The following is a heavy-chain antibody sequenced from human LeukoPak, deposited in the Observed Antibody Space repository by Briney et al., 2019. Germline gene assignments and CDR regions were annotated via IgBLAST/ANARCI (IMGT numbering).Heavy chain of an antibody. Sequence: GGSLRLSCAASGFTFSSYEMNWVRQAPGKGLEWVSYISSSGSTIYYADSVKGRFTISRDNAKTSLYLQMNSLRAEDTAVYYCAGVAVAGYDYWGQGTLVTVSS. CDR2: ISSSGSTI. J-gene: IGHJ4*02. CDR3: AGVAVAGYDY. D-gene: IGHD6-19*01. V-gene: IGHV3-48*03. CDR1: GFTFSSYE.